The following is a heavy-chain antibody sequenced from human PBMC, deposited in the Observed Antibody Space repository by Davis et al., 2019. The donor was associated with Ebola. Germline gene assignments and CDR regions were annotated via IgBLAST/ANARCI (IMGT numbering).Heavy chain of an antibody. CDR1: GFTFSSYG. D-gene: IGHD6-13*01. CDR3: ASGGAAAG. J-gene: IGHJ4*02. V-gene: IGHV3-30*02. CDR2: IRYDGSNK. Sequence: GESLKISCAASGFTFSSYGMHWVRQAPGKGLEWVAFIRYDGSNKYYADSVKGRFTISRDNSKNTLYLQMNSLRAEDTAVYYCASGGAAAGWGQGTLVTVSS.